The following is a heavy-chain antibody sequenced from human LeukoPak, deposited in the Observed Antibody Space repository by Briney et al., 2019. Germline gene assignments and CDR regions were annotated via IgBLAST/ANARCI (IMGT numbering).Heavy chain of an antibody. CDR1: GFTFSSYA. Sequence: PGGSLRLSCAASGFTFSSYAMSWVRQAPGKGLEWVSSISGSGNRTYYADSMKGRFTISRDNSKNTLFLQMNSLRAEDTAVYYCAKNLYCGGGSCYPSALGMDVWGQGTTVTVSS. CDR3: AKNLYCGGGSCYPSALGMDV. V-gene: IGHV3-23*01. D-gene: IGHD2-15*01. CDR2: ISGSGNRT. J-gene: IGHJ6*02.